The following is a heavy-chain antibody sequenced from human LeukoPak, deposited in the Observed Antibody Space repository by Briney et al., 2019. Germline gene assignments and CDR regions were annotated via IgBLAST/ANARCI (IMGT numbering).Heavy chain of an antibody. CDR1: GFTFSSYS. CDR2: ISSSSSSI. D-gene: IGHD1-26*01. V-gene: IGHV3-48*04. CDR3: AKEGTPNSGSYPVGFDY. Sequence: PGGSLRLSCAASGFTFSSYSMNWVRQATGKGLEWVSYISSSSSSIYYADSVKGRFTISRDNAKNSLYLQMNSLRAEDTAVYYCAKEGTPNSGSYPVGFDYWGQGTLVTVSS. J-gene: IGHJ4*02.